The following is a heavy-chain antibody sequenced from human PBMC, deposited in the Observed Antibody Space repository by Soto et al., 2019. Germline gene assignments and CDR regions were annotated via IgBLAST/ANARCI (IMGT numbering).Heavy chain of an antibody. CDR2: IYHSGAT. V-gene: IGHV4-38-2*01. CDR3: ASCVRTAGYPPWGLQCFDL. CDR1: SFSITRRYY. J-gene: IGHJ4*02. Sequence: SETLSLTCAVSSFSITRRYYWGWVRQPPGKGLEWIGSIYHSGATNDNPSLKSRVTISIDTSKNQCSLTLRSVTVADAAVYYCASCVRTAGYPPWGLQCFDLWGQGSLVTVSS. D-gene: IGHD4-4*01.